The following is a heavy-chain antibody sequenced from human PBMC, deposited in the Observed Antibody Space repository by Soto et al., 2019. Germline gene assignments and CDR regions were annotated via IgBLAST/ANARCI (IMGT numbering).Heavy chain of an antibody. D-gene: IGHD3-16*01. V-gene: IGHV3-33*01. J-gene: IGHJ4*02. Sequence: LRLSCAACGFTFSSYGMHWVRQAPGKGLEWVAFIWHDGGNKFYAESVRGRFTISRDNSKNTLYLQMTSLSAEDTAMYYCARDGDVNTGFGKDYWGQGTLVTVSS. CDR3: ARDGDVNTGFGKDY. CDR1: GFTFSSYG. CDR2: IWHDGGNK.